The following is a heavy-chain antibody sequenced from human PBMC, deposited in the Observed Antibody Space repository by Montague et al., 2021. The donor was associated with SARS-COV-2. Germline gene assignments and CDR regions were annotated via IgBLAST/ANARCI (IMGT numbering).Heavy chain of an antibody. CDR2: ISYDGSNK. J-gene: IGHJ5*02. Sequence: SLRLSCAASGFTFSSYAMHWVRQAPGKGLGWVAVISYDGSNKYYADSVKGRFTISRDNSKNTLYLQMNSLRAEDTAVYYCASDRRYYDSSVYPGVAYNWFDPWGQGTLVTVSS. D-gene: IGHD3-22*01. CDR3: ASDRRYYDSSVYPGVAYNWFDP. CDR1: GFTFSSYA. V-gene: IGHV3-30-3*01.